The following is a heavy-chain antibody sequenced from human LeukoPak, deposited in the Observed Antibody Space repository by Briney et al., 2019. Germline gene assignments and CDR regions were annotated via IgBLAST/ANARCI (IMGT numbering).Heavy chain of an antibody. CDR2: FYYSGST. Sequence: SETLSLTCTVSGGSIGSSSYYWGWIRQPPGKGLEWIGSFYYSGSTYYNPSLKSRVTISVDTSKNQFSLKLSSVTAADTAVYYCASHPLPAAFSDYWGQGTLVTVSS. CDR3: ASHPLPAAFSDY. CDR1: GGSIGSSSYY. V-gene: IGHV4-39*01. D-gene: IGHD2-2*01. J-gene: IGHJ4*02.